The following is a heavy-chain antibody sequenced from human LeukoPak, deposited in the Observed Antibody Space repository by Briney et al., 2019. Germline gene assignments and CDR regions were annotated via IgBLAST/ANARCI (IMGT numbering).Heavy chain of an antibody. V-gene: IGHV4-30-2*01. CDR2: IYHSGST. CDR1: GGSISSGGYS. Sequence: SETLSLTCAVSGGSISSGGYSWSWIRQPPGKGLEWIGYIYHSGSTYYNPSLRSRVTISVDRSKNQFSLKLSSVTAADTAVYYCARVVYYDSSGYYYYVWFDPWGQGTLVTVSS. CDR3: ARVVYYDSSGYYYYVWFDP. D-gene: IGHD3-22*01. J-gene: IGHJ5*02.